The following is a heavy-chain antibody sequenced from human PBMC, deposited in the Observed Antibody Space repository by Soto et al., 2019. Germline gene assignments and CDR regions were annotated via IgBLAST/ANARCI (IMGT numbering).Heavy chain of an antibody. CDR2: IYHSGST. Sequence: KPSETLSLTCTVSGGSIRSYYWSWIRQPPGKGLEWIGYIYHSGSTNYNPSLKSRVTISVDTSKNQFSLKLSSVTAADTAVYYCARGLGVRPNYYYYYYGMDVWGQGTTVTVSS. CDR3: ARGLGVRPNYYYYYYGMDV. J-gene: IGHJ6*02. CDR1: GGSIRSYY. V-gene: IGHV4-59*01. D-gene: IGHD3-10*02.